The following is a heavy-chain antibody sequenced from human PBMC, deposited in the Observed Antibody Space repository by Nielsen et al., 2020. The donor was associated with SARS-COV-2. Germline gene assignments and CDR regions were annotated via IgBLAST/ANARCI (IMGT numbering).Heavy chain of an antibody. CDR3: TTGPGIAPL. Sequence: GGSLTLTCAAYGFTLNNAWMSWFRHATTKWLDWVAPIKPIAEGGTTASAAPVKGRFSISRDDSTHKIYLQMNSLKPDDTAVYYCTTGPGIAPLWGQGTQVTVSS. J-gene: IGHJ1*01. D-gene: IGHD6-13*01. CDR2: IKPIAEGGTT. CDR1: GFTLNNAW. V-gene: IGHV3-15*01.